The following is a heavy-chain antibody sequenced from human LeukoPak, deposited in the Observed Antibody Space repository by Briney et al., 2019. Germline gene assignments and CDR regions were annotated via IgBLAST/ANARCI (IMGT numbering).Heavy chain of an antibody. CDR1: GYTFTGYY. V-gene: IGHV1-2*02. CDR2: INPNSGGT. J-gene: IGHJ4*02. Sequence: ASVKVSCKASGYTFTGYYMHWARQAPGQGLEWMGWINPNSGGTNYAQKFQGRVTMTRDTSISTAYMELSRLRSDDTAVYYCAALYYYDSSGYGDGRYWGQGTLVTVSS. CDR3: AALYYYDSSGYGDGRY. D-gene: IGHD3-22*01.